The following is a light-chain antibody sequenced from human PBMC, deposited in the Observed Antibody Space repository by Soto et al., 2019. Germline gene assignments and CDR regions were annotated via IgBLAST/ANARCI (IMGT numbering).Light chain of an antibody. CDR2: GAS. V-gene: IGKV3-20*01. CDR1: QSVSSSY. CDR3: QQYGSSRT. J-gene: IGKJ4*01. Sequence: EIVLTQSPGTLSLSPGERATLSCRASQSVSSSYLAWYQQKPGQAPRLLIYGASSRATGIPDRFSGSGSGKDLALTVSGLEPEDFAVYSCQQYGSSRTFGGGTNVEIK.